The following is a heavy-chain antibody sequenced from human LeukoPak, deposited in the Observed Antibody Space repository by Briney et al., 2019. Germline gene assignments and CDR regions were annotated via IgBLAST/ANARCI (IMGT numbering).Heavy chain of an antibody. Sequence: SETLTLTCAVYGGSFSGYYWSWIRQPPGKGLEWIGEINHSGSTNYNPSLKSRVTISVDTSKNQFSLKLSSVTAADTAVYYCARGKLAVDAFDIWGQGTMVTVSS. CDR3: ARGKLAVDAFDI. J-gene: IGHJ3*02. CDR2: INHSGST. D-gene: IGHD2-8*02. V-gene: IGHV4-34*01. CDR1: GGSFSGYY.